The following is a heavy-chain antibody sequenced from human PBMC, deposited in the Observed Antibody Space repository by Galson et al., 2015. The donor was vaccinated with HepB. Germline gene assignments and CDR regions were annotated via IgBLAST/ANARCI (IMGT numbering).Heavy chain of an antibody. CDR3: ARTVTGEAGHDF. V-gene: IGHV1-46*04. CDR1: GYTFISYY. J-gene: IGHJ4*02. D-gene: IGHD1-14*01. CDR2: INPSDGNT. Sequence: SVKVSCKASGYTFISYYIHWVRQAPGQGLEWMGIINPSDGNTKYAQKMQDRVTMTSDTSTSTVYMDLSSLTSEDTAVYYCARTVTGEAGHDFWGQGTLVTVSS.